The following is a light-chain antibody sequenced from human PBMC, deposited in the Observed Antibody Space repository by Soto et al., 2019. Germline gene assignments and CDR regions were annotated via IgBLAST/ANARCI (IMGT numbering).Light chain of an antibody. CDR1: QSVGNN. Sequence: EIVMTQSPGTLSLSPGERVTLSCRASQSVGNNLAWHKQKPGQAPRLLIYGASTRATGFPARFSGSGSGTEFTLTISSLKSEDFAVYYCQQYNGWPITFGQGTRLEIK. CDR2: GAS. J-gene: IGKJ5*01. CDR3: QQYNGWPIT. V-gene: IGKV3-15*01.